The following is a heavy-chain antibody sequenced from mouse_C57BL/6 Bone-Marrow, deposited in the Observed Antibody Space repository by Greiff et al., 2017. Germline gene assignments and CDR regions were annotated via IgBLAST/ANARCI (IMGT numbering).Heavy chain of an antibody. V-gene: IGHV1-82*01. CDR1: GYAFSSSW. CDR3: AKGYYDGSSHHWYFDV. CDR2: IYPGDGDT. D-gene: IGHD1-1*01. J-gene: IGHJ1*03. Sequence: QVQLKQSGPELVKPGASVKISCKASGYAFSSSWLNWVKQRPGKGLEWIGRIYPGDGDTNYNGKFKGKATLTADKSSSTAYMQLSSLTSVDSAVYFCAKGYYDGSSHHWYFDVWGTGTTVTVSS.